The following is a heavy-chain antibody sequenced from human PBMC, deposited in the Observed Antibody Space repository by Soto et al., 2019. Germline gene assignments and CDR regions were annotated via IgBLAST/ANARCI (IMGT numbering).Heavy chain of an antibody. CDR1: GGTFSSYA. J-gene: IGHJ6*02. V-gene: IGHV1-69*13. CDR2: IIPIFGTA. CDR3: GSLSIYYDILTGSPRPYYYGMDV. Sequence: SVKVSCKASGGTFSSYAISWVRQAPGQGLEWMGGIIPIFGTANYAQKFQGRVTITADESTSTAYMELSSLRSEDTAVYYCGSLSIYYDILTGSPRPYYYGMDVWGQGTTVTVSS. D-gene: IGHD3-9*01.